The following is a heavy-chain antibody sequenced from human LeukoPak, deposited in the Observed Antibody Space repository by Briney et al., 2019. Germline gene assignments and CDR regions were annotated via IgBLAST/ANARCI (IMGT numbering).Heavy chain of an antibody. V-gene: IGHV3-74*01. D-gene: IGHD3-10*01. Sequence: GGSLRLSCAASGFPFSSYWMHWVRQVPGKGLLWVSRINSDGSATIYADSVRGRFTISRDNAKNTLYLQMSGLRVEDTAVYFCVRERFGAIVENWGQGALVIVSS. CDR1: GFPFSSYW. CDR3: VRERFGAIVEN. J-gene: IGHJ4*02. CDR2: INSDGSAT.